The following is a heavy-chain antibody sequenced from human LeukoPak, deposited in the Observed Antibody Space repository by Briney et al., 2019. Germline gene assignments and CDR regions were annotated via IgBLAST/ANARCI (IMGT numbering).Heavy chain of an antibody. CDR1: GGSISTYY. CDR3: AREDISGVY. D-gene: IGHD1-20*01. V-gene: IGHV4-4*07. CDR2: TSTSGST. J-gene: IGHJ4*02. Sequence: PSETLSLTCTVSGGSISTYYWTWIRQPAGKGLEWSGRTSTSGSTNYSPSLKSRITISLDMSKNQFSLKLTSVTAADTAVYYCAREDISGVYWGQGTLVTVSS.